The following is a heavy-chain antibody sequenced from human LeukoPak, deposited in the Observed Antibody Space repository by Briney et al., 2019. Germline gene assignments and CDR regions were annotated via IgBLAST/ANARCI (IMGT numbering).Heavy chain of an antibody. D-gene: IGHD3-22*01. CDR1: GFTFSSYA. J-gene: IGHJ4*02. Sequence: GGSLRLSCAASGFTFSSYAMSWVRQAPGKGLEWVSAISGSGGNTYYADSVKGRFTISRDNSKNTLYLQMNSLRAEETAVYYCAKDLRYYDSSGYYGLDYWGQGTLVTVSS. V-gene: IGHV3-23*01. CDR2: ISGSGGNT. CDR3: AKDLRYYDSSGYYGLDY.